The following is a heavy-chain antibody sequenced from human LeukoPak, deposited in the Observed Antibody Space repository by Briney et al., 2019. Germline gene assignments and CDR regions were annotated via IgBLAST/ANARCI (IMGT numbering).Heavy chain of an antibody. CDR3: AKDSSGWYGYYFDY. J-gene: IGHJ4*02. Sequence: GGSLRLSCAASGFTFSSYSMNWVRQAPGKGLEWVSSISSSSSYIYYADSVKGRFTISRDNAKNSLYLQMNSLRAEDTAVYYCAKDSSGWYGYYFDYWGQGTLLTVSS. CDR2: ISSSSSYI. D-gene: IGHD6-19*01. CDR1: GFTFSSYS. V-gene: IGHV3-21*01.